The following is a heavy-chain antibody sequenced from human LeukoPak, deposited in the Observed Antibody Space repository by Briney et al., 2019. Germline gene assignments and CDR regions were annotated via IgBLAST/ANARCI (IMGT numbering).Heavy chain of an antibody. CDR2: INHSGST. V-gene: IGHV4-34*01. D-gene: IGHD6-19*01. J-gene: IGHJ4*02. Sequence: PSETLSLTCAVYGGSFSGYYWSWIRQPPGKGLEWIGEINHSGSTNYNPSLKSRVTISVDTSKNQFSLQLNSVTPEDTAVYYCARARASSGLYYFDYWGQGTLVTVSS. CDR1: GGSFSGYY. CDR3: ARARASSGLYYFDY.